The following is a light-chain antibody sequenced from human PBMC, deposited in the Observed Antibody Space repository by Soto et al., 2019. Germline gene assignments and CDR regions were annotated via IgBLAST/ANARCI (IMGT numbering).Light chain of an antibody. CDR3: CSYTRTSNHYF. CDR2: EVR. CDR1: SSDIGGYDY. Sequence: ALTQPASVSGSPGQSITTSCTGTSSDIGGYDYVSWYQQRPGKAPKLMIYEVRYRPSGVSNRFSGSKSGNTASLTISGLQAEDEAVYYCCSYTRTSNHYFFGSGTKVTVL. V-gene: IGLV2-14*01. J-gene: IGLJ1*01.